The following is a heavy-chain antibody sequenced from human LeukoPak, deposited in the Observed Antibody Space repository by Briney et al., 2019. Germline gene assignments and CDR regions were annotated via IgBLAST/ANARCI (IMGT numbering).Heavy chain of an antibody. V-gene: IGHV3-30-3*01. CDR2: ISYNGSNK. CDR1: GFTFSSYA. CDR3: AKDSIYGGWGNAFDI. J-gene: IGHJ3*02. D-gene: IGHD3-16*01. Sequence: GGSLRLSCAASGFTFSSYALHWVRQAPGKGLEWVAVISYNGSNKYYADSVKGRFTISRDNSKNTLYLQMNSLRAEDTAVYYCAKDSIYGGWGNAFDIWGQGTMVTVSS.